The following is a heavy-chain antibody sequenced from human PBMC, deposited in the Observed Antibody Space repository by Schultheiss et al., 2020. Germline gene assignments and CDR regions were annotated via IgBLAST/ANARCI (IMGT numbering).Heavy chain of an antibody. CDR2: ISYDGSDK. V-gene: IGHV3-30-3*01. J-gene: IGHJ3*02. CDR1: GFTFSNYA. CDR3: ARDPRYCSGGSCYSWDGAFDI. Sequence: GGSLRLSCAASGFTFSNYAMHWVRQAPGKGLEWVAVISYDGSDKYYVDSVKGRFTISRDNSKNTLYLQMNSLRAEDTAVYYCARDPRYCSGGSCYSWDGAFDIWGQGTMVTVSS. D-gene: IGHD2-15*01.